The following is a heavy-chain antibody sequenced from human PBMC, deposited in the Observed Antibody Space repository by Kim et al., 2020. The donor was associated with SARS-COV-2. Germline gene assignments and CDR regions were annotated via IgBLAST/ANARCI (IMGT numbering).Heavy chain of an antibody. D-gene: IGHD2-21*01. CDR1: RFTFSTYG. Sequence: GGSLRLSCIASRFTFSTYGMHWVRQAPGKGLEWVSFISYNGGKKLHADSVKGRFAISRDNSNSRLYLQINSLRGDDTAVYYCAKDANYGDTTILRFYYGMDVWGHGTTVTVSS. V-gene: IGHV3-30*18. CDR2: ISYNGGKK. CDR3: AKDANYGDTTILRFYYGMDV. J-gene: IGHJ6*02.